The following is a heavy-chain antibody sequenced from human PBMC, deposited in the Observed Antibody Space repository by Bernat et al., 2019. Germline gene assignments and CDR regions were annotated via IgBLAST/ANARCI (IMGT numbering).Heavy chain of an antibody. D-gene: IGHD3-3*01. CDR2: IVVGSGNT. J-gene: IGHJ6*02. CDR3: AARGYGRGGGGGCYYGMDV. Sequence: QMQLVQSGPEVKMPGTSVKVSCKASGFTFTKSAVQWVRQARGQRLEWIGWIVVGSGNTNYAQKFQERVTITRDMSTSTAYMELSSLRSEDTAVYYCAARGYGRGGGGGCYYGMDVWGQGTTVTVSS. V-gene: IGHV1-58*03. CDR1: GFTFTKSA.